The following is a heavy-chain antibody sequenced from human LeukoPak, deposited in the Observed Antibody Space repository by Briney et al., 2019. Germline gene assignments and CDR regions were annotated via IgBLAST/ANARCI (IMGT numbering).Heavy chain of an antibody. CDR3: ARDGEGTSLSFFDY. D-gene: IGHD3-10*01. J-gene: IGHJ4*02. Sequence: GGSLRLSCAASGFTFSGYSLNWVRQAPGKRLEWVSSISSGSGYIYYADSVKGRFTISRDNAKTSLYLQMNSLRAEDTAVYYCARDGEGTSLSFFDYWGLGTLVTVSA. V-gene: IGHV3-21*01. CDR2: ISSGSGYI. CDR1: GFTFSGYS.